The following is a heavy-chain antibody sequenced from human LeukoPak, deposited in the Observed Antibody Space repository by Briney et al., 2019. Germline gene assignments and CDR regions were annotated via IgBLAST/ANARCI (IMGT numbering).Heavy chain of an antibody. CDR2: ISYDGGNK. V-gene: IGHV3-30*03. J-gene: IGHJ4*02. CDR3: ARGLVSLLFLEWSHDY. Sequence: GGSLRLSCAASGFTFDTYWMSWVRQAPGKGLEWVAVISYDGGNKYYADSVKGRFTISRDNSKNTLYLQMNSLRPEDTAVYYCARGLVSLLFLEWSHDYWGQGTLVTVSS. D-gene: IGHD3-3*01. CDR1: GFTFDTYW.